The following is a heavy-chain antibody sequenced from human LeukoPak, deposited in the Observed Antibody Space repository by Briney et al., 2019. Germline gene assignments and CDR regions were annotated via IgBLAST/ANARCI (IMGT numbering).Heavy chain of an antibody. CDR1: GGSISSSSYY. J-gene: IGHJ4*02. CDR2: IYYSGST. V-gene: IGHV4-39*07. Sequence: SETLSLTCTVSGGSISSSSYYWGWIRQPPGKGLEWIGSIYYSGSTYYNPSLKSRVTISVDTSKNQFSLKLSSVTAADTAVYYCARVRGYYSDYWGQGTLVTVSS. CDR3: ARVRGYYSDY.